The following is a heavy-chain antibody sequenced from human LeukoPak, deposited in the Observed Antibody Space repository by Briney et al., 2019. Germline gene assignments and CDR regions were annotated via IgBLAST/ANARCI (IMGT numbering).Heavy chain of an antibody. D-gene: IGHD3-9*01. J-gene: IGHJ4*02. CDR3: ARGDWAPEY. Sequence: ASVKVSCKVSGGTFSSYAISWVRQAPGQGLEWMGWISAYNGNTNYAQKLQGRVTMTRDTSISTAYMELSRLRSDDTAVYYCARGDWAPEYWGQGTLVTVSS. CDR2: ISAYNGNT. CDR1: GGTFSSYA. V-gene: IGHV1-18*01.